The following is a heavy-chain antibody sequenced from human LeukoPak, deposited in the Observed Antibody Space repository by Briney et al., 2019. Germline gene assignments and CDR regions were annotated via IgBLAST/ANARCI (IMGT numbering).Heavy chain of an antibody. CDR1: GGSISSSSYY. Sequence: PSETLSLTCTVSGGSISSSSYYWGWIRQPPGKGLEWIGSIYYSGSTYYNPSLKSRVTISVDRSKNQFSLKLSSVTAADTAVYYCARVRRPLWFGETSNWFDPWGQGTLVTVSS. D-gene: IGHD3-10*01. CDR3: ARVRRPLWFGETSNWFDP. CDR2: IYYSGST. V-gene: IGHV4-39*07. J-gene: IGHJ5*02.